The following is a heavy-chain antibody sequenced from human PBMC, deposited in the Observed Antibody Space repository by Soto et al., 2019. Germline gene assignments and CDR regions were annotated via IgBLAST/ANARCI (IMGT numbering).Heavy chain of an antibody. Sequence: PSETMSLTSTFSCYSIISADSYWILICQHPGKGLDWIGYVYYSGNTYYNPSLKSRVTISIDTSKNQFSLKLSSVTAADTAAYYCARDFYSSRWIVNAFDIWGQGTMVT. CDR2: VYYSGNT. D-gene: IGHD6-13*01. CDR1: CYSIISADSY. CDR3: ARDFYSSRWIVNAFDI. V-gene: IGHV4-31*03. J-gene: IGHJ3*02.